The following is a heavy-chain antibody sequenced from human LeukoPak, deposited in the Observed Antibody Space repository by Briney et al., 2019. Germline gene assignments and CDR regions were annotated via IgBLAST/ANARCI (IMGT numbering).Heavy chain of an antibody. CDR3: AKDLTVTTIGDFHF. CDR1: GFTFSSYA. Sequence: GGSLRLSCAASGFTFSSYAMSWVRQAPGKGLERVSAIRGSGDRTNYADSVKGRFTISRDNFKNMLYLQMNSLRADDTAVYYCAKDLTVTTIGDFHFWGQGTLVTVSS. V-gene: IGHV3-23*01. J-gene: IGHJ1*01. CDR2: IRGSGDRT. D-gene: IGHD4-17*01.